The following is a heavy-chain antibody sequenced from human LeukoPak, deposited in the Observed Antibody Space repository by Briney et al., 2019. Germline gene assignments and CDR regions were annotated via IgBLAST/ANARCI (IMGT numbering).Heavy chain of an antibody. CDR1: GFTFSSYS. V-gene: IGHV3-21*01. CDR3: GRGDIVLMVYAGGGMDV. J-gene: IGHJ6*02. D-gene: IGHD2-8*01. CDR2: ISSSSGYI. Sequence: GGSLRLSCAASGFTFSSYSMNWVRQAPGKGLEWVSSISSSSGYIYYADSVKGRFTISRDNAKNSLYLQMNSLRAEDTAVYYCGRGDIVLMVYAGGGMDVWGQGTTVTVSS.